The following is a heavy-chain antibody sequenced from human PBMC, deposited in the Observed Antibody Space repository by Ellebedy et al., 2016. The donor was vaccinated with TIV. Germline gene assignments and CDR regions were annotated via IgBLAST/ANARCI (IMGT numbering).Heavy chain of an antibody. Sequence: ASVKVSXKVSGYTLTELSMHWVRQAPGKGLEWMGGFDPEDGETIYAQKFQGRVTMTEDTSTDTAYMELSSLRSEDTAVYYCATWVNYDFWSGYAYWGQGTLVTVSS. J-gene: IGHJ4*02. CDR3: ATWVNYDFWSGYAY. CDR2: FDPEDGET. D-gene: IGHD3-3*01. V-gene: IGHV1-24*01. CDR1: GYTLTELS.